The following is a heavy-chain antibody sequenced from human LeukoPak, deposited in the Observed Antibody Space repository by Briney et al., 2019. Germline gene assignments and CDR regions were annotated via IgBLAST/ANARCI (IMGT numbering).Heavy chain of an antibody. J-gene: IGHJ4*02. D-gene: IGHD3-3*01. CDR2: ISWNSGRI. Sequence: GGSLRLSCAASGFTFDDYAMHWVRQAQGKGLEWVSGISWNSGRIVYGDSVKGRFTISRDNAKNSLYLQMNSLRAEDMALYYCAKDISPDFWSGSNFDYWGQGTLVTVSS. CDR1: GFTFDDYA. V-gene: IGHV3-9*03. CDR3: AKDISPDFWSGSNFDY.